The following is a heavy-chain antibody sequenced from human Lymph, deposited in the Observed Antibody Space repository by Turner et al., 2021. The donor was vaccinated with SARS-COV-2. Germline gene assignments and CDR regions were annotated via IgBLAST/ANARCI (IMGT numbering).Heavy chain of an antibody. D-gene: IGHD1-26*01. V-gene: IGHV3-7*01. CDR1: GFTFSYYW. CDR3: ARMGSSSWYFDY. J-gene: IGHJ4*02. CDR2: IKQDGSEK. Sequence: EVQLFESGGGVVQPVGSLRLVCAASGFTFSYYWMSWVRQAPGKGLEWVANIKQDGSEKYYVDSVKGRFTISRDNAKNSLFLQMNSLRAEDTAVYYCARMGSSSWYFDYWGQGTLVTVSS.